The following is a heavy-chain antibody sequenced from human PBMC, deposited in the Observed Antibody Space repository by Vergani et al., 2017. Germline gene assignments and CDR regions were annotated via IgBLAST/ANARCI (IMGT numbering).Heavy chain of an antibody. Sequence: EVQLLESGGGSVQPGESLRLSCVASGFRFREHGMNWVRQAPGKGLEWVSGISGHDHRTLYADSVKGRFIISRDNAKNSLFLQMNSHRAEDTAVYYCVREETCYDAGSDYRAGYFDHWGQGALVTVSS. CDR1: GFRFREHG. V-gene: IGHV3-23*01. J-gene: IGHJ4*02. CDR2: ISGHDHRT. CDR3: VREETCYDAGSDYRAGYFDH. D-gene: IGHD3-10*01.